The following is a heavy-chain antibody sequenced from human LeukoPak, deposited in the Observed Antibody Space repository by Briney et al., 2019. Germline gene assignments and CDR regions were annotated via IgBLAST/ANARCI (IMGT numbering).Heavy chain of an antibody. D-gene: IGHD3-22*01. V-gene: IGHV4-4*07. J-gene: IGHJ3*02. CDR3: ARRRVTDSRDAFDI. Sequence: KSSETLSLTCTVSGGSISSYYWSWIRQPAGKGLEWIGRIYTSGSTNYNPSLKSRVTMSVDTSKNQFSLKLSSVTAADTAVYYCARRRVTDSRDAFDIWAKGQWSPSLQ. CDR2: IYTSGST. CDR1: GGSISSYY.